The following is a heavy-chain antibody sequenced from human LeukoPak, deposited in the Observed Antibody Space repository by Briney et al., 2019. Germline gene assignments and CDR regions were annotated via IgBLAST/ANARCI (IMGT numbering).Heavy chain of an antibody. V-gene: IGHV4-34*01. CDR2: INHSGST. Sequence: PSETLSLTCAVYGGSFSGYYWSWIRQPPGKGLEWIGEINHSGSTNYNPSLKSRVTISVDTSKNQFSLKLSSVTAADTAVYYCARGPYGDYEGYYYYGMDVWGQGTTVTVSS. J-gene: IGHJ6*02. CDR3: ARGPYGDYEGYYYYGMDV. D-gene: IGHD4-17*01. CDR1: GGSFSGYY.